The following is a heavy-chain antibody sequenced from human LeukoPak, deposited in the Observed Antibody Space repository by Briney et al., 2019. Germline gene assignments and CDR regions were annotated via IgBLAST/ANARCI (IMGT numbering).Heavy chain of an antibody. CDR2: MNPNSGNT. CDR1: GYTFTSYD. CDR3: ARGAHRQLFPYYYDSSGSGYYYYMDV. Sequence: GGSVKVSCKASGYTFTSYDINWVRQATGQGLEWMGWMNPNSGNTGYAQKFQGRVTITRNTSISTAYMELSSLRSEDTAVYYCARGAHRQLFPYYYDSSGSGYYYYMDVWGKGTTVTVSS. V-gene: IGHV1-8*03. J-gene: IGHJ6*03. D-gene: IGHD3-22*01.